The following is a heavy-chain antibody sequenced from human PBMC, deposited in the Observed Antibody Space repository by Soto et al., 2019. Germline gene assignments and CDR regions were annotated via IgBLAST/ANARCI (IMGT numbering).Heavy chain of an antibody. J-gene: IGHJ4*02. V-gene: IGHV3-33*01. CDR2: IWYDGSNK. D-gene: IGHD3-3*02. CDR1: GFTFSSYG. CDR3: ASGHSPFALGY. Sequence: GGSLRLSCAASGFTFSSYGMHWVRQAPGKGLEWVAVIWYDGSNKYYADSVKGRFTISRDNSKNTLYLQMNSLRAEDTAVYYCASGHSPFALGYWGQGTLVTVSS.